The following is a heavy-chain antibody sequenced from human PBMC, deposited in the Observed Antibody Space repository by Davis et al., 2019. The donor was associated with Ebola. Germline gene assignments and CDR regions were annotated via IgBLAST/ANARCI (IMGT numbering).Heavy chain of an antibody. CDR3: AKAGAVTAPALYFQH. J-gene: IGHJ1*01. CDR1: GYTFTSYY. Sequence: ASVKVSCKASGYTFTSYYMHWVRQAPGQGLEWMGIINPSGGSTSYAQKFQGRVTMTRDTSTSTVYMELSSLRSEDTAVYYCAKAGAVTAPALYFQHWGQGTLVTVSS. V-gene: IGHV1-46*01. D-gene: IGHD2-21*02. CDR2: INPSGGST.